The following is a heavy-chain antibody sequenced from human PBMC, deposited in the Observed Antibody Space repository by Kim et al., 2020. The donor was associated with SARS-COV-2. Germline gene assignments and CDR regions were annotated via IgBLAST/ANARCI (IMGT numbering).Heavy chain of an antibody. D-gene: IGHD2-2*01. CDR3: ARDALVVVPAANSWFDP. V-gene: IGHV5-10-1*01. CDR2: IDPSDSYT. Sequence: GESLKISCKGSGYSFTSYWISWVRQMPGKGLEWMGRIDPSDSYTNYSPSFQGHVTISADKSISTAYLQWSSLKASDTAMYYCARDALVVVPAANSWFDPWGQGTLVTVSS. CDR1: GYSFTSYW. J-gene: IGHJ5*02.